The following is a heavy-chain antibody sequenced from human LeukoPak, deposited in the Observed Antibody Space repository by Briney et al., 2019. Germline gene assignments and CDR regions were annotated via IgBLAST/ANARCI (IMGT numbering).Heavy chain of an antibody. CDR1: GASISSSSYY. D-gene: IGHD3-10*01. Sequence: SQTLSLTCTVSGASISSSSYYWGWIRQPPGKGLEWIGSIYYGGSTYYNPALQSRVTISVDTSKNQFSLKLTSVTAPDTAVYYCARIGVWFGEGNLSGYFDYWGQGTLVTVSS. J-gene: IGHJ4*02. CDR2: IYYGGST. V-gene: IGHV4-39*01. CDR3: ARIGVWFGEGNLSGYFDY.